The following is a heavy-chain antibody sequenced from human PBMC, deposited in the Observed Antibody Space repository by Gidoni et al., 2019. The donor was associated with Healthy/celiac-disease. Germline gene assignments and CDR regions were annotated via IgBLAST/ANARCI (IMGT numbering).Heavy chain of an antibody. Sequence: EVQLVESGGGLVQPGRSLRLSCAASGFTFDDYAMHWVRQAPGKGLEWVSGISWNSGSIGYADSVKGRFTISRDNAKNSLYLQMNSLRAEDTALYYCAKDPSIAADWGQGTMVTVSS. D-gene: IGHD6-6*01. V-gene: IGHV3-9*01. CDR1: GFTFDDYA. CDR2: ISWNSGSI. CDR3: AKDPSIAAD. J-gene: IGHJ3*01.